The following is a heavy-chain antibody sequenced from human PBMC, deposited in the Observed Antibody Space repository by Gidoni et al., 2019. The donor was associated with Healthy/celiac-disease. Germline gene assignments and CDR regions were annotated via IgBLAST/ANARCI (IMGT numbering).Heavy chain of an antibody. D-gene: IGHD3-10*01. V-gene: IGHV3-30*18. J-gene: IGHJ6*02. CDR3: AKDQVRGELLWFGELSGGMDV. Sequence: QVQLVESGGGVVQPGRSLRLSCAASGFTFSSYGMHWVRQAPGKGLEWVAVISYDGSNKYYADSVKCRFTISRDNSKNTLYLQMNSLRAEDTAVYYCAKDQVRGELLWFGELSGGMDVWGQGTTVTVSS. CDR1: GFTFSSYG. CDR2: ISYDGSNK.